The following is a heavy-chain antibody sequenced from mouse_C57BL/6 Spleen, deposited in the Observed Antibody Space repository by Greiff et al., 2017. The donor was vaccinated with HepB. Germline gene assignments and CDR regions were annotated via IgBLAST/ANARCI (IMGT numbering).Heavy chain of an antibody. Sequence: VQLQQSGAELVKPGASVKMSCKASGYTFTSYWITWVKQRPGQGLEWIGDIYPGSGSTNYNEKFKSKATLTVDTSYSTAYMQLSSLTSEDSAVYYCARDYSNSFYAMDYWGQGTSVTVSS. CDR3: ARDYSNSFYAMDY. V-gene: IGHV1-55*01. J-gene: IGHJ4*01. CDR2: IYPGSGST. D-gene: IGHD2-5*01. CDR1: GYTFTSYW.